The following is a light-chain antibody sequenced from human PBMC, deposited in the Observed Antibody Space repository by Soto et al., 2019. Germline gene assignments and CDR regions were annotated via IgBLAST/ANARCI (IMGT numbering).Light chain of an antibody. CDR1: QSIGTY. V-gene: IGKV1-5*01. CDR3: LQYHAFPVT. CDR2: DAY. J-gene: IGKJ2*01. Sequence: GDRVTITCRASQSIGTYLAWYQQKPGRALKLLIYDAYSSESGVPSKFSGSVSGTEFTLTIGSLQPEDFATYYCLQYHAFPVTFGQGTTLEIK.